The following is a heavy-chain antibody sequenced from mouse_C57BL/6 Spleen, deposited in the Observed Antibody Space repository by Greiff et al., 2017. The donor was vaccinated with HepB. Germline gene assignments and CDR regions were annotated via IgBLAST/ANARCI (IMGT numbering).Heavy chain of an antibody. Sequence: EVKLVESGGGLVKPGGSLKLSCAASGFTFSDYGMHWVRQAPEKGLEWVAYISSGSSTIYYADTVKGRFTISRDNAKNTLFLQMTSLRSEDTAMYYCASPITTVVGTGAMDYWGQGTSVTVSS. CDR2: ISSGSSTI. CDR1: GFTFSDYG. CDR3: ASPITTVVGTGAMDY. D-gene: IGHD1-1*01. V-gene: IGHV5-17*01. J-gene: IGHJ4*01.